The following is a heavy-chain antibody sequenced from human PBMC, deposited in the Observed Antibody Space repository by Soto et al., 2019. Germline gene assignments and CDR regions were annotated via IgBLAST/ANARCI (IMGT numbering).Heavy chain of an antibody. CDR1: GFTFSSYA. J-gene: IGHJ4*02. CDR3: AKAYYSRSSGWLHCDY. CDR2: ISGSGGST. Sequence: GGSLRLSCAASGFTFSSYAMSWVRQAPGKGLEWVSAISGSGGSTYYADSVKGRFTISRDNSKNTLYLQMNSLRAEDTAVYYCAKAYYSRSSGWLHCDYWGQGTLVTVSS. V-gene: IGHV3-23*01. D-gene: IGHD6-19*01.